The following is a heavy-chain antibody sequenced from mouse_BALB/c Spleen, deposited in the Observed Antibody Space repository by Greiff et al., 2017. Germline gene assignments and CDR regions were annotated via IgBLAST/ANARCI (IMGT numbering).Heavy chain of an antibody. D-gene: IGHD1-1*01. Sequence: DVLLVESGGGLVKPGGSLKLSCAASGFTFSSYAMSWVRQTPEKRLEWVASISSGGSTYYPDSVKGRFTISRDNARNILYLQMSSLRSEDTAMYYCARYGSSYDWFAYWGQGTMVTVSA. V-gene: IGHV5-6-5*01. CDR2: ISSGGST. CDR1: GFTFSSYA. CDR3: ARYGSSYDWFAY. J-gene: IGHJ3*01.